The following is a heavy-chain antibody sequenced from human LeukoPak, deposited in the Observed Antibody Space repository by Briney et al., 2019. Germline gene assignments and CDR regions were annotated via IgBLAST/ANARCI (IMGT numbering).Heavy chain of an antibody. CDR1: GGSFSGYS. J-gene: IGHJ4*02. CDR3: ARMGRKHYYDPDRGY. CDR2: INHSGST. V-gene: IGHV4-34*01. Sequence: SETLSLTCAVYGGSFSGYSWSWIRQPPGKGLEWIGEINHSGSTNYNPSLKSRVTISVDTSKNQFSLKLSSVTAADTAVYYCARMGRKHYYDPDRGYWGQGTLVTVSS. D-gene: IGHD3-22*01.